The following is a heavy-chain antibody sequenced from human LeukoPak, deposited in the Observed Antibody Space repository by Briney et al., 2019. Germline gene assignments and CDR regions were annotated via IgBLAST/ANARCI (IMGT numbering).Heavy chain of an antibody. D-gene: IGHD3-10*02. CDR3: AELGITMIGGV. CDR2: ISSSGSTI. V-gene: IGHV3-48*03. CDR1: GFTFSRYE. J-gene: IGHJ6*04. Sequence: GGSLRLSCAASGFTFSRYEMNWVRQAPGKGLEWVAYISSSGSTIYYADSVKGRFTISRDNAKNSLYLQMNSLRAEDTAVYYCAELGITMIGGVWGKGTTVTISS.